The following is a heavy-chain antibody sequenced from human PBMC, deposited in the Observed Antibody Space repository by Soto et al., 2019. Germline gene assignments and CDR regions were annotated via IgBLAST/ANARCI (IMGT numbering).Heavy chain of an antibody. V-gene: IGHV3-64D*06. CDR1: GFTFSSYA. D-gene: IGHD3-10*01. CDR3: VKVGFTYYFDY. J-gene: IGHJ4*02. CDR2: ISSNGGST. Sequence: EVQLVESGGGLVQPGGSLRLSCSASGFTFSSYAMYWVRQAPGKGLEYVSAISSNGGSTYYADSVKGRFTISRDNSENTLYLQMSSLRAEDTAVYYCVKVGFTYYFDYWGQGTLVTVSS.